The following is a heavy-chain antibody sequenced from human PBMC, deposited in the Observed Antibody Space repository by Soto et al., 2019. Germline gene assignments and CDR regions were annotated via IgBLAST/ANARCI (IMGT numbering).Heavy chain of an antibody. D-gene: IGHD5-18*01. V-gene: IGHV1-18*01. CDR3: ARDSNTAMVPYALAV. CDR1: GYTFTSYG. CDR2: ISAYNGNT. J-gene: IGHJ3*01. Sequence: ASVKVSCKASGYTFTSYGISCVRQAPGQGLEWMGWISAYNGNTNYAQKLQGRVTMTSDTSTSTAYMELRSLRSDDTAVYYCARDSNTAMVPYALAVWGQGTMVTVSS.